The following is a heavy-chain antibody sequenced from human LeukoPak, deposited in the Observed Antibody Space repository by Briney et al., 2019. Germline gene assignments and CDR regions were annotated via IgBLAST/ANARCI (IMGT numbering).Heavy chain of an antibody. J-gene: IGHJ4*02. V-gene: IGHV3-30*02. CDR2: IWYDGSNK. D-gene: IGHD4-23*01. CDR1: GFTFSSYG. Sequence: GGSLRLSCAASGFTFSSYGMHWVRQAPGKGLEWVAVIWYDGSNKYYADSVKGRFTISRDNSKNTLYLQMNSLRAEDTAVYYCAKVTTVERYFDYWSQGTLVTVSS. CDR3: AKVTTVERYFDY.